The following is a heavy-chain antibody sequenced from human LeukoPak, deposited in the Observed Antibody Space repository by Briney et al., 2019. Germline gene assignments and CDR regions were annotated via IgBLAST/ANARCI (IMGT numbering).Heavy chain of an antibody. V-gene: IGHV3-64*01. CDR1: GFTFSSYA. J-gene: IGHJ4*02. CDR3: ARDSSITLSLGY. CDR2: ISADGDST. D-gene: IGHD2/OR15-2a*01. Sequence: PGGSLRLSCAASGFTFSSYALHWVRQAPGKGLEFVASISADGDSTSYAHSVKGRFTISRDNAKNTLYLQMGRLRAEDMAVYYCARDSSITLSLGYWGQGTQVTVSS.